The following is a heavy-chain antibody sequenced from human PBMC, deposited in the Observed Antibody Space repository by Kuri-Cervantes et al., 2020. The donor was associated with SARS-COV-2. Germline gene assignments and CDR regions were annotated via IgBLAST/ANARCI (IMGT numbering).Heavy chain of an antibody. CDR3: ARHGGIAVAGTFDY. D-gene: IGHD6-19*01. CDR1: GGSVSSGSYY. Sequence: GSLRLSCTVSGGSVSSGSYYWSWIRQPPGKGLEWIGYIYYSGSTNYNPSLKSRVTISVDTSKNQFSLKLSSVTAADTAVYYCARHGGIAVAGTFDYWGQGTLVTVSS. J-gene: IGHJ4*02. CDR2: IYYSGST. V-gene: IGHV4-61*01.